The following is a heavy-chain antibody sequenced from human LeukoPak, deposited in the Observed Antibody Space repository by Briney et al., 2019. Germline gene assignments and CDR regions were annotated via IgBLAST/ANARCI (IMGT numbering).Heavy chain of an antibody. CDR1: GGSITNGYN. D-gene: IGHD5-24*01. Sequence: SETLSLTCTVSGGSITNGYNWGWIRQLPGKGLEWLGYIYYTGSTYYNPSLESRVTISVDTSKTQFSLKLTSVTAADTAVYYCARSGQLSRIDYWGQGTLVTVSS. J-gene: IGHJ4*02. V-gene: IGHV4-31*03. CDR3: ARSGQLSRIDY. CDR2: IYYTGST.